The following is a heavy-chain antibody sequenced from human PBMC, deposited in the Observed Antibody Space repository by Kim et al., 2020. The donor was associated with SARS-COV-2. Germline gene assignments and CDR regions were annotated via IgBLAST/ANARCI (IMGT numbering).Heavy chain of an antibody. J-gene: IGHJ4*02. Sequence: NPSLKSRVTISVDTSKNQFSLKLSAVTAADTAVYYCARQDLWFGELLIDYWGQGTLVTVSS. CDR3: ARQDLWFGELLIDY. V-gene: IGHV4-39*01. D-gene: IGHD3-10*01.